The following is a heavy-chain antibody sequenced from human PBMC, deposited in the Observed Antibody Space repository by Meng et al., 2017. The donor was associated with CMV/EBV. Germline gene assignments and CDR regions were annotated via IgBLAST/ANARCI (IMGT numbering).Heavy chain of an antibody. CDR1: GGTIIRSSYY. Sequence: LQLQASGPGLVTPSDTLSRTCPVSGGTIIRSSYYWGLIRQPPGKGLEWIGSIYASGSTYYNPSLKSRVTISVDTSKNQFSLKLSSVTAADTAVYYCARDAGHYDILTGYSYWGQGTLVTVSS. CDR2: IYASGST. V-gene: IGHV4-39*07. CDR3: ARDAGHYDILTGYSY. J-gene: IGHJ4*02. D-gene: IGHD3-9*01.